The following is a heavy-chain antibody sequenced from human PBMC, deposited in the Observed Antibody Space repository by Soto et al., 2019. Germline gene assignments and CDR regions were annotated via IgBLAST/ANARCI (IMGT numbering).Heavy chain of an antibody. J-gene: IGHJ2*01. CDR3: ARDLRTTVTTRGVWYFDL. D-gene: IGHD4-17*01. CDR2: ISYDGNNR. CDR1: GFTFSSYA. Sequence: GGSLKLSCAASGFTFSSYAMHWVRQAPGKGLEWVALISYDGNNRYHADSVKGRFTISRDNSKNSLYLEMNNLRAEDTAIYYCARDLRTTVTTRGVWYFDLWGRGTLVTLSS. V-gene: IGHV3-30-3*01.